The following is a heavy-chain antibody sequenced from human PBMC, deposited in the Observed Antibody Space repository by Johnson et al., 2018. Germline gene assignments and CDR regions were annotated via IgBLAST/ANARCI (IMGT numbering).Heavy chain of an antibody. CDR1: GGTFSSYT. CDR2: IIPILGIA. D-gene: IGHD1-26*01. J-gene: IGHJ1*01. V-gene: IGHV1-69*09. Sequence: QVQLVQSGAEVKKPGSSVKVSCKASGGTFSSYTISWVRQAPGQGLEWMGRIIPILGIANYAQKFQGRVTITADNSTSTAYMELSSLRSEDTAVYYWAGDFGHSGSPFQPWGQGTLVTVSS. CDR3: AGDFGHSGSPFQP.